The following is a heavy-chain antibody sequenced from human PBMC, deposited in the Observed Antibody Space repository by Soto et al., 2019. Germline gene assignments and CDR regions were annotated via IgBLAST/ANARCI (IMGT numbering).Heavy chain of an antibody. CDR1: GFTFDKVW. J-gene: IGHJ4*02. CDR3: TTGRDDLLY. V-gene: IGHV3-15*07. CDR2: IKSKTDGGTT. Sequence: EVQLVESGGGLVKPGGSLRLSCAVSGFTFDKVWMNWVRQAPGKGLEWVGRIKSKTDGGTTDYAAPVKGRVTISRDHSKNTLYLQMNSLKTEDTGMYFCTTGRDDLLYWGQGTLVTVSS. D-gene: IGHD1-26*01.